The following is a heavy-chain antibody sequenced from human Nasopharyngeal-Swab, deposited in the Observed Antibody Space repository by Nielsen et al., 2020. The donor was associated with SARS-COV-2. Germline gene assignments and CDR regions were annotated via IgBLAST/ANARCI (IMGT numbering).Heavy chain of an antibody. V-gene: IGHV3-30*18. CDR3: AKDITGYSSGWFYYYYYMDV. Sequence: GESLKISCAASGFTFSSYSMNWVRQAPGKGLEWVAVISYDGSNKYYADSVKGRFTISRDNSKNTLYLQMNSLRAEDTAVYYCAKDITGYSSGWFYYYYYMDVWGKGTTVTVSS. D-gene: IGHD6-19*01. CDR1: GFTFSSYS. J-gene: IGHJ6*03. CDR2: ISYDGSNK.